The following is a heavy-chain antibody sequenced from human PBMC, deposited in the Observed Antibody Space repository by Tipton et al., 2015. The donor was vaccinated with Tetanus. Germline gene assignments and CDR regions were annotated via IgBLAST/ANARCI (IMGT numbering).Heavy chain of an antibody. CDR1: GVSIKNGGYS. CDR2: TYHTGGT. Sequence: TLSLTCGVSGVSIKNGGYSWSWIRQPPGKGPEWIGYTYHTGGTYYNPPLKSRVTISVDTSKIQFSLKLSSVTAADTAIYYCAREVPAAGHFDSWGQGTLVTVSS. D-gene: IGHD2-2*01. CDR3: AREVPAAGHFDS. J-gene: IGHJ4*02. V-gene: IGHV4-30-2*01.